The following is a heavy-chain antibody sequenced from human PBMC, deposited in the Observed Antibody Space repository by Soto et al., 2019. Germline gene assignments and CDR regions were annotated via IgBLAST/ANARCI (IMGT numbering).Heavy chain of an antibody. CDR1: GDSVSSNSAA. CDR2: TYYRSKWYN. CDR3: ARAPVAATGDWFDP. J-gene: IGHJ5*02. Sequence: SQTLSLTCVISGDSVSSNSAAWNWIRQSPSRGLEWLGRTYYRSKWYNDYAVSVKSRLTINSDTSKNQFSLQLNSVTPEDTAVYYCARAPVAATGDWFDPWGQGTLVTVSS. D-gene: IGHD6-19*01. V-gene: IGHV6-1*01.